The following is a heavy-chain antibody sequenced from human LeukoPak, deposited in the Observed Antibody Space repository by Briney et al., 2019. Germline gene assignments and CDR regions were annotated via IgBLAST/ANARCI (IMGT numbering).Heavy chain of an antibody. CDR3: ARGNGALGPVPPAMPPYYYSAMDV. D-gene: IGHD2-2*01. CDR1: GFTFSTYA. J-gene: IGHJ6*02. CDR2: ISHDGSSK. Sequence: PGRSLRLSCGASGFTFSTYAMHWVRQAPGKGLEWVAVISHDGSSKYYADSVKGRFTISRDNSKNTLYLQTNSLRAEDTAVYFCARGNGALGPVPPAMPPYYYSAMDVWGQGTTVTVSS. V-gene: IGHV3-30*04.